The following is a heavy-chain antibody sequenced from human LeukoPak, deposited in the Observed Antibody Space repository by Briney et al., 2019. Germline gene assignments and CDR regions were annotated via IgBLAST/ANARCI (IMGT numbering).Heavy chain of an antibody. Sequence: ASVKVSCKASGYTFTGYYMHWVRQAPGQGPEWMRVISPSGGSTTYAQKFQGRVTMTRNTSISTAYMELSSLRSEDTAVYYCARGRGSERFDPWGQGTLVTVSS. D-gene: IGHD1-1*01. CDR3: ARGRGSERFDP. J-gene: IGHJ5*02. CDR1: GYTFTGYY. V-gene: IGHV1-46*01. CDR2: ISPSGGST.